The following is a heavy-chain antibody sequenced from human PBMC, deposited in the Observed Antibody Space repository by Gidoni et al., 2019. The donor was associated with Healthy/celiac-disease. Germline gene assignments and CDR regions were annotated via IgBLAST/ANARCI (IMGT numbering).Heavy chain of an antibody. CDR1: GGPFSRGGYY. Sequence: QVQLQESGPGLVKPSQTLSLTCTVPGGPFSRGGYYWSWIRQHPGKGLEWIGYIYYSGSTYYNPSLKSLVTISVDTSKNQFSLKLSSVTAADTAVYYCARDRGSGWKNWYFDLWGRGTLVTVSS. D-gene: IGHD6-19*01. CDR2: IYYSGST. V-gene: IGHV4-31*01. J-gene: IGHJ2*01. CDR3: ARDRGSGWKNWYFDL.